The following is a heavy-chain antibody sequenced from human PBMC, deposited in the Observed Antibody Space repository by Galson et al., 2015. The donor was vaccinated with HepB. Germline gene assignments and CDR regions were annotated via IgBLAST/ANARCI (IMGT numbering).Heavy chain of an antibody. J-gene: IGHJ1*01. CDR3: TRLGDFSGYSSK. V-gene: IGHV3-73*01. CDR1: GFTFSGSA. CDR2: IRSKANNYAT. D-gene: IGHD6-13*01. Sequence: LRLSCSASGFTFSGSAIHWVRQASGKGPEWVGLIRSKANNYATSYVPSLKGRFTISRDESKNMAYLHMRSLKTEDTAVYYCTRLGDFSGYSSKWGQGTLVTVSS.